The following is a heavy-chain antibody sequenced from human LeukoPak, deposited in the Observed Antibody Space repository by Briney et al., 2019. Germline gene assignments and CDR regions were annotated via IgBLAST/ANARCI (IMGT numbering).Heavy chain of an antibody. Sequence: ASVKVSCKASDFTFSSYGISWVRQAPGQGLEWMGWISAYNGNTNYAQKFQGRVTMTTDTSTSTAYMELRSLRSDDTAVYFCALADDNWFDPWGQGTLVTVSS. CDR1: DFTFSSYG. J-gene: IGHJ5*02. V-gene: IGHV1-18*01. CDR2: ISAYNGNT. CDR3: ALADDNWFDP.